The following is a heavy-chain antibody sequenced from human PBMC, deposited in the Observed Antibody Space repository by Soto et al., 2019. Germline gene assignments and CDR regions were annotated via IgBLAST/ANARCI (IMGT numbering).Heavy chain of an antibody. Sequence: GASVKVSCKASGYTFTSYAIHWVRQAPGQRLEWMGWINAGNGNTKYSQKLQGRVTVTRDTSASTAYVELSSLRSEDTAVYYCAGDKPIVLSLGFYYNGMDVWGQGTTVTVSS. D-gene: IGHD3-10*01. V-gene: IGHV1-3*01. CDR1: GYTFTSYA. J-gene: IGHJ6*02. CDR3: AGDKPIVLSLGFYYNGMDV. CDR2: INAGNGNT.